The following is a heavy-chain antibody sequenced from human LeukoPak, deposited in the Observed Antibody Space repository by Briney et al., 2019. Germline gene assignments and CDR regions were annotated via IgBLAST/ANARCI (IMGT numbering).Heavy chain of an antibody. J-gene: IGHJ5*02. CDR1: GYTFTSYG. D-gene: IGHD3-10*01. V-gene: IGHV1-18*01. CDR2: ISAYNGNT. CDR3: ARESNYYGSGKGFDP. Sequence: ASVKVSCKASGYTFTSYGISWVRQAPGQGLEWMGWISAYNGNTNYAQKLQGRVTMTTDTSTSTAYMELRSLRSDDTAVYYCARESNYYGSGKGFDPWGQGTLVTVSS.